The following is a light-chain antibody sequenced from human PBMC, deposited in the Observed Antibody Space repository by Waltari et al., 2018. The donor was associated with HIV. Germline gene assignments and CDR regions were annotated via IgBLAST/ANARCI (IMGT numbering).Light chain of an antibody. CDR2: GVT. Sequence: QSALTQPASMSGSPGQSITISCTGTSSDIGCYGYVSWYQKHPCQAPQLILYGVTDPPSGISSRFSGSKSGATASLSISDLQTEDEADYFCSSYTSSLSLLFGGGTKVTVL. CDR3: SSYTSSLSLL. CDR1: SSDIGCYGY. V-gene: IGLV2-14*03. J-gene: IGLJ2*01.